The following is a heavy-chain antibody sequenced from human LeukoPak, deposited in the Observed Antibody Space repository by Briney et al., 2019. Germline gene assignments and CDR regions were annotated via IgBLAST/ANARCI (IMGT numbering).Heavy chain of an antibody. J-gene: IGHJ4*02. Sequence: PGGSLRLSCAASGFTFSNCEMNWVRQAPGKGLEWVSYISSSGTLIHYADSVKGPFTISRDNAKNSLYLQMNSLRAEDTAVYYCAGGTYDYVWGSYRQDYWGQGTLVTVSS. D-gene: IGHD3-16*02. CDR3: AGGTYDYVWGSYRQDY. V-gene: IGHV3-48*03. CDR1: GFTFSNCE. CDR2: ISSSGTLI.